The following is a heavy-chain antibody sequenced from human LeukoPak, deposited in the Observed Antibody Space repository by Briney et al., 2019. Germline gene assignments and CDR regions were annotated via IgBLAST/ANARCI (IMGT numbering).Heavy chain of an antibody. CDR1: GGSISSYY. CDR2: IYYSGST. CDR3: ARGSDTAMGVDYYYGMDV. Sequence: PETLSLTCTVSGGSISSYYWSWIRQPPGKGLEWIGYIYYSGSTNYNPSLKSRVTISVDTSKNQFSLKLSSVTAADTAVYYCARGSDTAMGVDYYYGMDVWGKGTTVTVSS. D-gene: IGHD5-18*01. V-gene: IGHV4-59*01. J-gene: IGHJ6*04.